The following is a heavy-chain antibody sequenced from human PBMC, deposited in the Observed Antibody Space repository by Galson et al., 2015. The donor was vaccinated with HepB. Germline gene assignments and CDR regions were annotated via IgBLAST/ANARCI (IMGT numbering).Heavy chain of an antibody. CDR1: GGTFSSYA. V-gene: IGHV1-69*11. CDR2: IIPISGTA. D-gene: IGHD6-13*01. Sequence: SVKVSCKASGGTFSSYAISWVRQAPGQGLEWMGRIIPISGTANYAQKFQGRVTMTADESTSTAYMELSSLRSEDTAVYYCARSTNIAAAGAAWGQGTLVTVSS. J-gene: IGHJ4*02. CDR3: ARSTNIAAAGAA.